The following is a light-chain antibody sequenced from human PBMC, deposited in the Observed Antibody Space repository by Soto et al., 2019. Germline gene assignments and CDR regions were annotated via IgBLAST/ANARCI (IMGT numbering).Light chain of an antibody. J-gene: IGKJ1*01. CDR1: QGISSY. CDR2: AAS. CDR3: QQAHSFPT. Sequence: DIQMTQSPSSVSASVGDRVTTTCRAGQGISSYLAWYQQKPGEPPKLLIYAASNLQSGVPSRFSGSGSGADFTLTISSLQPEDSATYYCQQAHSFPTFGQGTKVDIK. V-gene: IGKV1-12*01.